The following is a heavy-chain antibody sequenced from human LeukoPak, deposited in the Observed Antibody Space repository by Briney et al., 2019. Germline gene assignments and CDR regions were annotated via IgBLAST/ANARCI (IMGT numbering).Heavy chain of an antibody. CDR1: GYTFTDYY. Sequence: AASVKISCKVSGYTFTDYYMHWVQQAPGKGLEWMGLVDPEDGETIYAEKFQGRVTITADTSTDTAYMGLSSLRSEDTAVYYCATLLAVAGSASWGQGTLVTVSS. CDR2: VDPEDGET. J-gene: IGHJ4*02. CDR3: ATLLAVAGSAS. V-gene: IGHV1-69-2*01. D-gene: IGHD6-19*01.